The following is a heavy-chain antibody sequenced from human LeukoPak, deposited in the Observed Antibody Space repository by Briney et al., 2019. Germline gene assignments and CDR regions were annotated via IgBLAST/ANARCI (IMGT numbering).Heavy chain of an antibody. V-gene: IGHV1-69*06. CDR1: GGTFSSYA. Sequence: ASVKVSCKASGGTFSSYAISWVRQAPGQGLEWMGGIIPIFGTANYAQKFQGRVTITADRSTSTAYMELSSLRSEDTAVYYCARVGEQQLVTNWGQGTLVTVSS. D-gene: IGHD6-13*01. CDR2: IIPIFGTA. CDR3: ARVGEQQLVTN. J-gene: IGHJ4*02.